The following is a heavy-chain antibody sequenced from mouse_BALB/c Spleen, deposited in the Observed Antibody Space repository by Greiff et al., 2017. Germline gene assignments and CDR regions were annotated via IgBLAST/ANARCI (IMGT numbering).Heavy chain of an antibody. V-gene: IGHV5-9-4*01. CDR3: ARDLYGDAY. J-gene: IGHJ3*01. Sequence: EVKLMESGGGLVKPGGSLKLSCAASGFTFSSYAMSWVRQSPEKRLEWVAEISSGGSYTYYPDTVTGRFTISRDNAKNTLYLEMSSLRSEDTAMYYCARDLYGDAYWGQGTLVTVSA. CDR2: ISSGGSYT. CDR1: GFTFSSYA. D-gene: IGHD1-1*01.